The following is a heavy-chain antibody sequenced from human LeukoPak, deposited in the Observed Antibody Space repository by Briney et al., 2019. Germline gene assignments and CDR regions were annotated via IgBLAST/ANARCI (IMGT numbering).Heavy chain of an antibody. V-gene: IGHV3-21*01. D-gene: IGHD6-13*01. Sequence: PGGSLRLSCAASGFTFSSYSMNWVRQAPGKGLEWVSSISGSSSYIYYADSVKGRFTISRDNAKNSLYLQMNSLRAEDTAVYYCARMAAAGTRAFDIWGQGTMVTVSS. CDR3: ARMAAAGTRAFDI. CDR2: ISGSSSYI. CDR1: GFTFSSYS. J-gene: IGHJ3*02.